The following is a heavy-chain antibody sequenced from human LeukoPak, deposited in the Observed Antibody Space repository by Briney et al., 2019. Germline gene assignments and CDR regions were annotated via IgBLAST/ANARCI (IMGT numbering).Heavy chain of an antibody. V-gene: IGHV3-23*01. CDR3: ATLKGYCSGGSCYPSFDY. D-gene: IGHD2-15*01. CDR1: GFIFKNYA. Sequence: PGGSLRLSCAVSGFIFKNYAMAWVRQAPGKGLEWVSTISVRGESIYYADSVRGRFTISRDNAKNTLYLQMNSLRAEDTAVYYCATLKGYCSGGSCYPSFDYWGQGTLVTVSS. CDR2: ISVRGESI. J-gene: IGHJ4*02.